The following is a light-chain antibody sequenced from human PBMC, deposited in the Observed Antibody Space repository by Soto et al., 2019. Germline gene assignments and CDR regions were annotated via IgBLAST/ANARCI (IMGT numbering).Light chain of an antibody. CDR1: QRVSSNY. V-gene: IGKV3-20*01. CDR3: QQYGTVPNT. CDR2: SAS. Sequence: IVLTQSPGTLSLSPWERVTLSCRASQRVSSNYVAWYQQRPGQPPRLLIYSASRRANGIPDRFSGSGSGTDFTLTLSRLESEDFAVYYCQQYGTVPNTFGQGTRLEIK. J-gene: IGKJ5*01.